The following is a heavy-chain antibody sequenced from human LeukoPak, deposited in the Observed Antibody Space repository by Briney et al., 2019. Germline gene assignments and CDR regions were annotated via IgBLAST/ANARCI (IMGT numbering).Heavy chain of an antibody. D-gene: IGHD6-19*01. Sequence: SETLSLTCAVSGGSFIGYHWNWIRQPAGKGLEWIGRTYSSGSTNYNPSLKSRVTMSVDTSKNQFSLKLSSVTAADTAVYYCASLSSGWPLDYWGQGTLVTVSS. J-gene: IGHJ4*02. V-gene: IGHV4-4*07. CDR1: GGSFIGYH. CDR2: TYSSGST. CDR3: ASLSSGWPLDY.